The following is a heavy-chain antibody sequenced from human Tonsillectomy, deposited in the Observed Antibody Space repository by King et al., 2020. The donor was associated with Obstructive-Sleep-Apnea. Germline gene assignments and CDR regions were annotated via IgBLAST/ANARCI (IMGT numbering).Heavy chain of an antibody. CDR3: ARGALRGNIGD. V-gene: IGHV4-39*07. CDR2: ISDSGNT. D-gene: IGHD5-12*01. J-gene: IGHJ4*02. CDR1: GGSIRTNGYY. Sequence: QLQESGPGLGKPSETLSLMFTVSGGSIRTNGYYCGGIRQPPGNGLEGIGTISDSGNTYYNPSLKSQVKISVDTSKRQFSLKLSSVTAADTAVYWCARGALRGNIGDWGQGTLVTVSS.